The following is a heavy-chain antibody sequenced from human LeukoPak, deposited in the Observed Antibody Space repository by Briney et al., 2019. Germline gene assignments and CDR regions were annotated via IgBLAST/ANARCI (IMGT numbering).Heavy chain of an antibody. CDR3: ATHEVGATRHDPYFDY. V-gene: IGHV1-69*04. Sequence: ASVKVSCKASGGTFSSYAISWVRQAPGQGLEWMGRIIPILGIANYAQKFQGRVTITADKSTSTAYMELSSLRSEDTAVYYCATHEVGATRHDPYFDYWGQGTLVTVSS. D-gene: IGHD1-26*01. CDR2: IIPILGIA. CDR1: GGTFSSYA. J-gene: IGHJ4*02.